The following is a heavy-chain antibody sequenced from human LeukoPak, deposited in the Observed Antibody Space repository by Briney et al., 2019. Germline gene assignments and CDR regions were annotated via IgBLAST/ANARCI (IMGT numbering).Heavy chain of an antibody. CDR2: ISPYSGDT. CDR1: GYTFSDYG. CDR3: ARGGSIVGATVIFDY. D-gene: IGHD1-26*01. V-gene: IGHV1-18*04. J-gene: IGHJ4*02. Sequence: ASVKVSCKASGYTFSDYGFSWVRQAPGQGLEWMGWISPYSGDTNYAQKFQGRVTLTTDTSTSTAYMELSSLRSEDTAVYYCARGGSIVGATVIFDYWGQGTLVTVSS.